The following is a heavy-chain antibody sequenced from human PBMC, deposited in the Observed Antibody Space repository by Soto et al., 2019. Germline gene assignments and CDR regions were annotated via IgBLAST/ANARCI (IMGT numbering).Heavy chain of an antibody. J-gene: IGHJ6*02. D-gene: IGHD6-19*01. CDR1: GFTFSSYG. Sequence: QVQLVESGGGVVQPGRSLRLSCAASGFTFSSYGMHWVRQAPGKGLEWVAVIWYDGSNKYYADSVKGRFTISRDNSKNTLYLQMNGLRAEDTAVYYCARVAVAGSDYGMDVWGQGTTVTVSS. V-gene: IGHV3-33*01. CDR3: ARVAVAGSDYGMDV. CDR2: IWYDGSNK.